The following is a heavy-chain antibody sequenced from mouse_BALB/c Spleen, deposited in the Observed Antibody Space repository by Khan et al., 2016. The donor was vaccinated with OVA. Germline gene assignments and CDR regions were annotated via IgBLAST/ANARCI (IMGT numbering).Heavy chain of an antibody. CDR1: GYTFSTYW. CDR3: ARDRSDY. Sequence: QVRLHQSGAVLAKPWASVKMSCKASGYTFSTYWLHWVKQRPGQGLEWIGYINPSSGYTYYNQTFYDMATLTTDKSSSTAYMQLSSLTSEDSAVYYCARDRSDYWGQGTTLTGSS. CDR2: INPSSGYT. V-gene: IGHV1-7*01. J-gene: IGHJ2*01.